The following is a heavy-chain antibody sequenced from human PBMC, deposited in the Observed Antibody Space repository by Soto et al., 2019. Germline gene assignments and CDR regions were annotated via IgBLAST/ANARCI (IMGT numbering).Heavy chain of an antibody. CDR1: GGSVSSGSYS. J-gene: IGHJ5*02. D-gene: IGHD3-10*01. Sequence: SETLSLTCTVSGGSVSSGSYSWSWIRQPPGKGLEWIGYIYYSGSTNYNPSLKSRVTISVDTSKNQFSLKLSSVTAADTAVYYCAKTSSGSYSFDPWGQGTLVTVSS. CDR3: AKTSSGSYSFDP. V-gene: IGHV4-61*01. CDR2: IYYSGST.